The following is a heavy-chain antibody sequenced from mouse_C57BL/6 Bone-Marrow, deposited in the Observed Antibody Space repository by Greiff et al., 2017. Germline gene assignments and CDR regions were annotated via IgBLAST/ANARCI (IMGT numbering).Heavy chain of an antibody. Sequence: QVQLQQSGPGLVQPSQSLSITCTVSGFSLTSYGVHWVRQSPGKGLEWLGVIWSGGSTDYNAAFISRLSISKDNSKSQVFFKMNSLQADDTAIYYCARRGPFHYYGSSPWYFDVWGTGTTVTVSS. CDR1: GFSLTSYG. V-gene: IGHV2-2*01. D-gene: IGHD1-1*01. J-gene: IGHJ1*03. CDR2: IWSGGST. CDR3: ARRGPFHYYGSSPWYFDV.